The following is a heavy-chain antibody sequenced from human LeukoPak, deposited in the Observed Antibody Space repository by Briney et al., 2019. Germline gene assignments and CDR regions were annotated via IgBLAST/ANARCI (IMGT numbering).Heavy chain of an antibody. CDR2: IYYSGST. CDR1: GGSISSGGYY. V-gene: IGHV4-31*03. CDR3: AREVFGIVVVPAAIPEAGYMDV. D-gene: IGHD2-2*01. J-gene: IGHJ6*03. Sequence: PSETLSLTCTVSGGSISSGGYYWSWIRQHPGKGLEWIGYIYYSGSTYYNPSLKSRVTISVDTSKNQFSLKLSSVTAADTAVYYCAREVFGIVVVPAAIPEAGYMDVWGKGTTVTVSS.